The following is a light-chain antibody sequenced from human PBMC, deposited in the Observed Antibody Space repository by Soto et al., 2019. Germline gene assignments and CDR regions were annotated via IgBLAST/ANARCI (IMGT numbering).Light chain of an antibody. CDR3: AAWDDSLNGHV. Sequence: QSVLTQPHSASGTPGQRVTISCSGTSSNIGTSSVLWFQQLPGTAPKLLISTTNQPPSGVPERFSGSKSGTSASLAISGLQSEDDADYYCAAWDDSLNGHVFGTGTKLTVL. J-gene: IGLJ1*01. CDR2: TTN. CDR1: SSNIGTSS. V-gene: IGLV1-44*01.